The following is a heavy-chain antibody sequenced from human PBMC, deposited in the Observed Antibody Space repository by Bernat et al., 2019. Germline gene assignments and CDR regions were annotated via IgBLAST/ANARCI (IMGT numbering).Heavy chain of an antibody. D-gene: IGHD6-13*01. CDR2: ISYDGSNK. V-gene: IGHV3-30*09. Sequence: QVQVVESGGGVVQPGRSLRLSCTASGFTLNDFAMYWVRQAPGKGLEWVAFISYDGSNKYYADSVKGRFAISRDISKSTLYLQMDSLRVEDTAVYYCAREGKYRSIWYPLDYWGRGTLVTVSS. CDR3: AREGKYRSIWYPLDY. J-gene: IGHJ4*02. CDR1: GFTLNDFA.